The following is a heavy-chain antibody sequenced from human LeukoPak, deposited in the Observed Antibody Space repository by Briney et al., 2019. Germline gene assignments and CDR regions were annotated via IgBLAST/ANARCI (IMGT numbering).Heavy chain of an antibody. CDR3: ARVSPHRRLSYDYQNWFDT. D-gene: IGHD5-18*01. J-gene: IGHJ5*02. CDR2: ISAYNGNT. CDR1: GYTFTSYG. Sequence: ASVKVSCKASGYTFTSYGISWVRQPPGQGLEWMGWISAYNGNTNYAQKLQGRVTMTTDTSTSTAYMELRSLRSDDTAVYYCARVSPHRRLSYDYQNWFDTWGQGTLVTVSS. V-gene: IGHV1-18*01.